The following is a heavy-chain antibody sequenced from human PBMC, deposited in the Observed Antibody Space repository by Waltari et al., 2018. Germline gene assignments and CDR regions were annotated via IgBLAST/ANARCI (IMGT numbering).Heavy chain of an antibody. V-gene: IGHV4-59*02. Sequence: QVQLQESGPGLLNPSETLSLTCSVSGGSVSGDYWSWIRKPPGKGLEFIAYMSHSGALIKHPSLKSRVTISLDTSKNQFSLNLDSVTAADTAVYYCARQIGGRLLWDYWGQGTLVVVSS. J-gene: IGHJ4*02. CDR1: GGSVSGDY. CDR2: MSHSGAL. CDR3: ARQIGGRLLWDY. D-gene: IGHD2-21*02.